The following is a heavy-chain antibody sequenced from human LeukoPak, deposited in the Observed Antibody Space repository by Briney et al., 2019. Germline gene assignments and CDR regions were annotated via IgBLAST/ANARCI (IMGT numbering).Heavy chain of an antibody. Sequence: GGSLRLSCAASGFIFSSYGMHWVRQAPGKGLEWVAFIRFDGSNKYYADSVKGRFTISRDNSKNTLYLQMDSLRPEDTAAHYCANDHRVCSGGSCYFSYYYYMDVWGKGTTVTVSS. CDR2: IRFDGSNK. CDR3: ANDHRVCSGGSCYFSYYYYMDV. D-gene: IGHD2-15*01. CDR1: GFIFSSYG. V-gene: IGHV3-30*02. J-gene: IGHJ6*03.